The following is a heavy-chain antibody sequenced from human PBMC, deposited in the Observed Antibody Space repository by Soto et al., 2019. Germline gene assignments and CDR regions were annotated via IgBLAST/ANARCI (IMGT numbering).Heavy chain of an antibody. V-gene: IGHV3-11*05. Sequence: QVQLVESGGGLVKPGGSLRLSCVASGFSFSDYYMTWIRQAPGKGLEWISSISSGSDYTNYADSVKGRFTISRDNAKNSLYLQMNSLRAEDTAVYYCARDLTGLHDQWGQGTLLTVSS. J-gene: IGHJ4*02. CDR3: ARDLTGLHDQ. D-gene: IGHD3-9*01. CDR2: ISSGSDYT. CDR1: GFSFSDYY.